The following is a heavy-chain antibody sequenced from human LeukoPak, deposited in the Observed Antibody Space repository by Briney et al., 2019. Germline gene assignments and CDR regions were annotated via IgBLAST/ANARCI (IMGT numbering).Heavy chain of an antibody. Sequence: GGSLRLSCAASGFTFSSYSMNWVRQAPGKGLEWVSSISSSSSYIYYADSVKGRSTISRDNAKNSLYLQMNSLRAEDTAVYYCARDLTVATICVFDYWGQGTLVTVSS. CDR3: ARDLTVATICVFDY. V-gene: IGHV3-21*01. D-gene: IGHD5-12*01. CDR1: GFTFSSYS. J-gene: IGHJ4*02. CDR2: ISSSSSYI.